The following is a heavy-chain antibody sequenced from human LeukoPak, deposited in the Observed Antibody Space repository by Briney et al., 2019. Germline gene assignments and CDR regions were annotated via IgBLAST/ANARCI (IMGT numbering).Heavy chain of an antibody. V-gene: IGHV1-46*01. D-gene: IGHD3-10*01. CDR2: INPSGGST. CDR1: GYTFTSYY. CDR3: ARTGTVRGVINTGEFGGNYYYYYMDV. Sequence: ASVKVSCKASGYTFTSYYMHWVRQAPGQGLEWMGIINPSGGSTSYAQKFQGRVTMTRDTSTSTVYMELSSLRSEDTAVYYCARTGTVRGVINTGEFGGNYYYYYMDVWGKGTTVTISS. J-gene: IGHJ6*03.